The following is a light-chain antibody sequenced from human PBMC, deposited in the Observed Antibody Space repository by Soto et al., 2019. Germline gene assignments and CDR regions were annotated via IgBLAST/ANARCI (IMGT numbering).Light chain of an antibody. CDR1: QSVRTK. CDR3: QQYNSWPPIT. CDR2: GAS. Sequence: EIVMTESPYXLXXSXXXXXXXXCXXSQSVRTKLAWYQQKAGQAPRLLIYGASTRATGIPDRFSGSGSGTEFTLTISSLQSEDFAVYYCQQYNSWPPITFGQGTRLEIK. V-gene: IGKV3-15*01. J-gene: IGKJ5*01.